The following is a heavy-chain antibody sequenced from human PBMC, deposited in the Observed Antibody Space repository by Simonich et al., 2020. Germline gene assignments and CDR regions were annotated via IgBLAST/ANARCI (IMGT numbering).Heavy chain of an antibody. CDR1: GYTFTSYG. D-gene: IGHD2-15*01. CDR3: ARTHRWYFDY. J-gene: IGHJ4*02. CDR2: ISAYNGNT. V-gene: IGHV1-18*01. Sequence: QVQLVQSGAEVKKPGASVKVSSQASGYTFTSYGISWVRQAPGQGLGWMGWISAYNGNTNYAKKLQGRVPITTDTSTSTAYMELRSLRSDDTAVYYCARTHRWYFDYWGQGTLVTVSS.